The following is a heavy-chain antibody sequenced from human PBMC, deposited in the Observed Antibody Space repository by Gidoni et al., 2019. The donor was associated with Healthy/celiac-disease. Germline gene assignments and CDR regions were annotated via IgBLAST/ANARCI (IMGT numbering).Heavy chain of an antibody. V-gene: IGHV1-69*06. Sequence: QVQLVQSGAEVKKPGSSVKVSCKASGGTFSSYAITWVRQAPGQGLEWMGGIIPIFGTANYAQKFQGRVTITADKSTSTAYMELSSLRSEDTAVYYCASPSLPPHCSSTSCPSYYYGMDVWGQGTTVTVSS. CDR3: ASPSLPPHCSSTSCPSYYYGMDV. D-gene: IGHD2-2*01. J-gene: IGHJ6*02. CDR1: GGTFSSYA. CDR2: IIPIFGTA.